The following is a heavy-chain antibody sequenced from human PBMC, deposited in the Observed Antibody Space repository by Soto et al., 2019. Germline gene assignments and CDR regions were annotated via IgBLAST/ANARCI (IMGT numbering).Heavy chain of an antibody. CDR3: ALQGYSSSWRFDY. CDR1: GGSISSGDYY. Sequence: SETLCLTCTVSGGSISSGDYYWSWIRQPPGKGLEWIGYIYYSGSTYYNPSLKSRVTISVDTSKNQFSLKLSSVTAADTAVYYCALQGYSSSWRFDYWGQGTLVTVSS. D-gene: IGHD6-13*01. J-gene: IGHJ4*02. V-gene: IGHV4-30-4*01. CDR2: IYYSGST.